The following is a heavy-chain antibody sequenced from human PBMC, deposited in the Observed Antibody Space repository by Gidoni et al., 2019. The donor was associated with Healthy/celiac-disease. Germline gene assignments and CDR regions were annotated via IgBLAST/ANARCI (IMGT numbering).Heavy chain of an antibody. CDR3: ARDSSGYSSSWYNWFDP. V-gene: IGHV1-69*01. CDR2: IIPIFGTA. J-gene: IGHJ5*02. D-gene: IGHD6-13*01. Sequence: QVQLVQSGAEVKKPGSSVKVSCKASGGTFSSYAISWVRQAPGQGLGWMGGIIPIFGTANYAQKFQGRVTITADESTSTAYMELSSLRSEDTAVYYCARDSSGYSSSWYNWFDPWGQGTLVTVSS. CDR1: GGTFSSYA.